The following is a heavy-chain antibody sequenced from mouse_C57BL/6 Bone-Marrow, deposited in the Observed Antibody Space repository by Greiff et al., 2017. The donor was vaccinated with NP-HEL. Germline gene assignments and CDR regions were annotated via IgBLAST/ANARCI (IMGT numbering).Heavy chain of an antibody. CDR1: GFTFSSYT. J-gene: IGHJ3*01. CDR2: ISGGGGNT. CDR3: ARPRSYYSNYDWFAY. D-gene: IGHD2-5*01. Sequence: EVKLMESGGGLVKPGGSLKLSCAASGFTFSSYTMSWVRQTPEKRLVWVATISGGGGNTYYPDSVKGRFTISRDNAKNTLYLQMSSLRSEDTALYYCARPRSYYSNYDWFAYWGQGTLVTVSA. V-gene: IGHV5-9*01.